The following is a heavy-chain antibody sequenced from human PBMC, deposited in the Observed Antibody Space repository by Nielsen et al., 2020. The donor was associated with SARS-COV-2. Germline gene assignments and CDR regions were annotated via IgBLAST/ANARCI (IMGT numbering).Heavy chain of an antibody. CDR3: TRGGVHAFDV. CDR2: IYYSGST. J-gene: IGHJ3*01. Sequence: SETLSLTRTVSGGSVSSGSYYWSWIRQPPGKGLEWIGYIYYSGSTNYNPSLKSRVTISVDTSKNQFSLKLSSVTAADTAVYYCTRGGVHAFDVWGRGTMVTVSS. V-gene: IGHV4-61*01. CDR1: GGSVSSGSYY. D-gene: IGHD2-8*02.